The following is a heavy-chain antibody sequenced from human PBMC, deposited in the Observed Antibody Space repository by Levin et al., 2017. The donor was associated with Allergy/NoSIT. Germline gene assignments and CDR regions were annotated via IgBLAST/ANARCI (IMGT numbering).Heavy chain of an antibody. D-gene: IGHD4-17*01. Sequence: GGSLRLSCAASGFTFSSYAMSWVRQAPGKGLEWVSAISDSGRRTYYADSVKGRFTISRDNSKNTLHLQMNSLRAEDTALYYCASRPHGDYPFFDYWGQGTLVTVSS. J-gene: IGHJ4*02. CDR2: ISDSGRRT. V-gene: IGHV3-23*01. CDR1: GFTFSSYA. CDR3: ASRPHGDYPFFDY.